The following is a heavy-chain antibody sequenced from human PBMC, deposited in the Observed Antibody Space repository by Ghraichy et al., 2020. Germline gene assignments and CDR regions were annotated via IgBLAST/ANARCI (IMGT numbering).Heavy chain of an antibody. Sequence: SETLSLTCTVSGDSVSSSSYYWGWIRQPPGQGLEWITSIYFTGTTYYNPSLKSRVTMSVDTSTNQFSLRLTSVTAADTAVYYCASGRPPLSGSYPDAFDIWGQGTMITVSS. D-gene: IGHD1-26*01. CDR3: ASGRPPLSGSYPDAFDI. J-gene: IGHJ3*02. V-gene: IGHV4-39*07. CDR1: GDSVSSSSYY. CDR2: IYFTGTT.